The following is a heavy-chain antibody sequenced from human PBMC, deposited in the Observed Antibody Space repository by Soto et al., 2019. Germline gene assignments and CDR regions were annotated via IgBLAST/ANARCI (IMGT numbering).Heavy chain of an antibody. V-gene: IGHV1-3*01. J-gene: IGHJ4*02. CDR1: GYTFTNYA. CDR3: AKVAGIAVAGTYYFDY. Sequence: QVQLVQSGAEVKQPGASVKVSCKASGYTFTNYAMHWVRQAPGQRLEWMGWINAGNGNTKYSQKFQGRVTITRDTSASTVYMELSSLKSEDTAVYYCAKVAGIAVAGTYYFDYWGQGTLVIVSS. D-gene: IGHD6-19*01. CDR2: INAGNGNT.